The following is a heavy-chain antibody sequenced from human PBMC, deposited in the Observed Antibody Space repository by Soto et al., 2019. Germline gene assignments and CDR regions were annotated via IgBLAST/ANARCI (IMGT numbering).Heavy chain of an antibody. Sequence: PGGSLRLSCAASGFTFSNYAVTWVRQAPGKGLEWVSDISSSGSIIYYADSVKARFTISRDNAKNSLYLQMNSLRAEDTAVYYCASVNYYYYYGMDVWGQGTMVTVSS. V-gene: IGHV3-11*01. CDR1: GFTFSNYA. D-gene: IGHD1-7*01. J-gene: IGHJ6*02. CDR2: ISSSGSII. CDR3: ASVNYYYYYGMDV.